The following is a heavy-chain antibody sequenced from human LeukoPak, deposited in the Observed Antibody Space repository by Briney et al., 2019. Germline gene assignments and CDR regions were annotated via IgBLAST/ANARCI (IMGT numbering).Heavy chain of an antibody. Sequence: SGGSLRLSCTASGVTFSSYWMHWVRQAPGKGLVWVSRIYPDGSRTDYADSVKGRFTISRDNARSILFLQMNSLTAEDTAVYFCARDGRGDYPKFDLWGQGTLVTVSS. J-gene: IGHJ4*02. CDR3: ARDGRGDYPKFDL. CDR2: IYPDGSRT. D-gene: IGHD4-17*01. V-gene: IGHV3-74*01. CDR1: GVTFSSYW.